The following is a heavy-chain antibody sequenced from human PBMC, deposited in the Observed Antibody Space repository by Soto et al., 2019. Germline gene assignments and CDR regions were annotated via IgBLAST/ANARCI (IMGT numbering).Heavy chain of an antibody. J-gene: IGHJ6*02. V-gene: IGHV4-39*01. CDR3: ARHMYYYGSGSFYYYYYGMDV. Sequence: SETLSLTCTVSGGSISSSSYYWGWIRQPPGKGLEWIGSIYYSGSTNYNPSLKSRVTISVDTSKNQFSLKLSSVAAADTAVYYCARHMYYYGSGSFYYYYYGMDVWGQGTTVTVSS. CDR1: GGSISSSSYY. D-gene: IGHD3-10*01. CDR2: IYYSGST.